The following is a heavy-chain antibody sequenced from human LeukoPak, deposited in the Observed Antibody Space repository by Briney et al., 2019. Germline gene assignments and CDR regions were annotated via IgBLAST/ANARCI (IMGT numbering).Heavy chain of an antibody. D-gene: IGHD3-9*01. J-gene: IGHJ4*02. CDR2: IWYDGSNK. CDR1: GFTFSSYG. CDR3: ARGGSYALRYFDWLLSPFDY. V-gene: IGHV3-33*08. Sequence: PGRSLRLSCAASGFTFSSYGMHWVRQAPGKGLEWVAVIWYDGSNKYYADSVKGRFTISRDNSKNTLYLQMNSLRAEDTAVYYCARGGSYALRYFDWLLSPFDYWGQGTLVTVSS.